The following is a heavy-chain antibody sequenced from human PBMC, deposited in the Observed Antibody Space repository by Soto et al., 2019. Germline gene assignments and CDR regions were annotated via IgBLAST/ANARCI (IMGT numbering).Heavy chain of an antibody. Sequence: SSETLSLTCTVSGGSISSYYWSWIRQPPGKGLEWIGYIYYSGSTNYNPSLKSRVTISVDTSKNQFSLKLSSVTAADTAVYYCARGXYTVTTTGYYYYYGMDVWGQGTTVTVSS. CDR2: IYYSGST. D-gene: IGHD4-17*01. CDR1: GGSISSYY. J-gene: IGHJ6*02. CDR3: ARGXYTVTTTGYYYYYGMDV. V-gene: IGHV4-59*01.